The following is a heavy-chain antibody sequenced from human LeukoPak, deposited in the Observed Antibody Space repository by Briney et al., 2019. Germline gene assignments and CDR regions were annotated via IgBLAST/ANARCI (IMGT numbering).Heavy chain of an antibody. V-gene: IGHV1-69*13. CDR3: ARVTTGIAVAGTSKSPFDY. CDR2: IIPIFGTA. J-gene: IGHJ4*02. Sequence: SVKVSCKASGGTFSSYAISWVRQAPGQGLEWMGGIIPIFGTANYAQKFQGRVTITADESTSTAYMELSRLRSDDTAVYYCARVTTGIAVAGTSKSPFDYWGQGTLVTVSS. D-gene: IGHD6-19*01. CDR1: GGTFSSYA.